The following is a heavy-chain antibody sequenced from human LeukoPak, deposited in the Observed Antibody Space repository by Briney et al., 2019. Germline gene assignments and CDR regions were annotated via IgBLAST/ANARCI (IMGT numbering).Heavy chain of an antibody. Sequence: GASVKVSCKPSGYTFTSYGISWVRQAPGQGLEWMGWISAYNGNTNYAQKLQGRVTMTTDTSTSTAYMELRSLRSDDTAVYYCARVVGGSYYSANCFDYWGQGTLVTVFS. D-gene: IGHD1-26*01. J-gene: IGHJ4*02. CDR2: ISAYNGNT. CDR1: GYTFTSYG. V-gene: IGHV1-18*01. CDR3: ARVVGGSYYSANCFDY.